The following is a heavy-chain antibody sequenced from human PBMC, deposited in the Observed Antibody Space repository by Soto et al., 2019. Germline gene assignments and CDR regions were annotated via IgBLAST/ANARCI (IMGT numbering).Heavy chain of an antibody. CDR3: AGQTDYSYTFYAFDI. D-gene: IGHD2-21*01. V-gene: IGHV4-39*01. CDR2: IYYRGST. J-gene: IGHJ3*02. Sequence: SETLSLTCTVSGGSISSNFYYWGWIRQPPGKGLQWIGNIYYRGSTNYNPSLKSPVTISVDTSKNQFSLKLSSVTAADTAVYYFAGQTDYSYTFYAFDILGQGTMVTVSS. CDR1: GGSISSNFYY.